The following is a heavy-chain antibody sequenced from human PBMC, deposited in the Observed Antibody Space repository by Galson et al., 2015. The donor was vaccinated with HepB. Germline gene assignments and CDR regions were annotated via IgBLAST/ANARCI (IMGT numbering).Heavy chain of an antibody. CDR3: ARAPDVLRFLEWLPLDYYYYMDV. D-gene: IGHD3-3*01. CDR1: GGSISSYY. J-gene: IGHJ6*03. Sequence: SEPLSLTCTVSGGSISSYYWSWIRQPPGKGLEWIGYIYYSGSTNYNPSLKSRVTISVDTSKNQFSLKLSSVTAADTAVYYCARAPDVLRFLEWLPLDYYYYMDVWGKGTTVTVSS. CDR2: IYYSGST. V-gene: IGHV4-59*01.